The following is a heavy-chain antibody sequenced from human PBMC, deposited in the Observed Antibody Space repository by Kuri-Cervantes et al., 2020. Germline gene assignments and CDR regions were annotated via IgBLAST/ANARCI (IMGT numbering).Heavy chain of an antibody. V-gene: IGHV4-38-2*02. CDR2: IYYSGST. CDR1: GYSISSGYY. J-gene: IGHJ4*02. Sequence: ESLKISCAVSGYSISSGYYWGWIRQHPGKGLEWIGYIYYSGSTYYNPSLKSRVTISVDTSKNQFSLKLSSVTAADTAVYYCAREGRIPAAIINRPYSDYWGQGTLVTVSS. D-gene: IGHD2-2*01. CDR3: AREGRIPAAIINRPYSDY.